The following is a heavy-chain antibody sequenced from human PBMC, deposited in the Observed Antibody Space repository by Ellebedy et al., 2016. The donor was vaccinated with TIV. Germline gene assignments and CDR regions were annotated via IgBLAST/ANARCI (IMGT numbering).Heavy chain of an antibody. D-gene: IGHD3-16*01. CDR1: GFSFISSS. Sequence: PGGSLRPSCAASGFSFISSSMFWVRQAPGKGLEWLAVISYDGSIQNYADSVKGRPTTSRANPKNMLYLQMDNLRPEDTAVYYCANRGPRGTYSMDVWGKGTTVTVSS. J-gene: IGHJ6*03. V-gene: IGHV3-30*04. CDR3: ANRGPRGTYSMDV. CDR2: ISYDGSIQ.